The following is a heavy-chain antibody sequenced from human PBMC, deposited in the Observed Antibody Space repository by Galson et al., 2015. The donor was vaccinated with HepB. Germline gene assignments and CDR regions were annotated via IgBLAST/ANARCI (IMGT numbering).Heavy chain of an antibody. CDR3: AREKTAATVTTHYYYYMDV. CDR1: GYTFTGYY. V-gene: IGHV1-2*06. J-gene: IGHJ6*03. D-gene: IGHD4-17*01. Sequence: SVKVSCKASGYTFTGYYMHWVRQAPGQGLEWMGRINPNSGGTNYAQKFQGRVTMTRDTSISTAYMELSRLRSDDTAVYYCAREKTAATVTTHYYYYMDVWGKGTTVTVSS. CDR2: INPNSGGT.